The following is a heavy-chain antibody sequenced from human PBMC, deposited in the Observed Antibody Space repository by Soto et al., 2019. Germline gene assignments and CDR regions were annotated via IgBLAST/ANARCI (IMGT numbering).Heavy chain of an antibody. CDR3: ARAKWLVRRRYFDY. J-gene: IGHJ4*02. Sequence: QVQLQQWGAGLLKPSETLSLTCAVYGGSFSGYYWSWIRQPPGKGLEWIGEINHSGSTNYNPSLKSRVTISVDTSKNQFSLKLSSVTAADTAVYYCARAKWLVRRRYFDYWGQGTLVTVSS. D-gene: IGHD6-19*01. CDR2: INHSGST. V-gene: IGHV4-34*01. CDR1: GGSFSGYY.